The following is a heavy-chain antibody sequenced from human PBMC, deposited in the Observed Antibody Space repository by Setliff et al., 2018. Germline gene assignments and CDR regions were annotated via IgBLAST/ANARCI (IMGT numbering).Heavy chain of an antibody. Sequence: SETLSLTCTVSGGSISSGDHYWSWIRQPPGKGLEWIGYIYYSGSTYYNPSLKSRVTISVDTSKNQFSLKLSPVTAADTAVYYCAREAPGYAFDIWGQGTMVTVSS. V-gene: IGHV4-30-4*08. CDR3: AREAPGYAFDI. J-gene: IGHJ3*02. D-gene: IGHD1-1*01. CDR2: IYYSGST. CDR1: GGSISSGDHY.